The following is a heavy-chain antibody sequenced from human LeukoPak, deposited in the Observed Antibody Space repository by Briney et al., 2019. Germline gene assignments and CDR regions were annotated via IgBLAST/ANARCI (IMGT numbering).Heavy chain of an antibody. CDR2: ISYDGSNR. CDR3: ARTIFGVVPQPDKYYFDY. CDR1: GFTFSSYA. V-gene: IGHV3-30-3*01. D-gene: IGHD3-3*01. J-gene: IGHJ4*02. Sequence: QTGGSLRLSCAASGFTFSSYAMHWVRQAPGKGLEWVAVISYDGSNRYYADSVKGRFTISRDNSKNTLYLQMNSLRAEDTAVYYCARTIFGVVPQPDKYYFDYWGQGTLVTVSS.